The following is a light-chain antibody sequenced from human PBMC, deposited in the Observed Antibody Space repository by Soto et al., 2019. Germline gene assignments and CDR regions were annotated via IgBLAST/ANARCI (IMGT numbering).Light chain of an antibody. V-gene: IGLV2-14*01. CDR2: EVR. CDR3: SSYTSRSTLV. Sequence: QAVLTQSATVTGYPAQAITIFCTGTSSDVGGYNYVSWYQQHPGKAPKLMIYEVRNRPSGVSNRFSGSKSGNTASLTISGLLAEDEADYYCSSYTSRSTLVFGTGTKVTVL. CDR1: SSDVGGYNY. J-gene: IGLJ1*01.